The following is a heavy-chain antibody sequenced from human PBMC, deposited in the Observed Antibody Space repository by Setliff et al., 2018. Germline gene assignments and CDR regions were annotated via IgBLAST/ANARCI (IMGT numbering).Heavy chain of an antibody. V-gene: IGHV3-23*01. Sequence: GGSLRLSCAASGFTFSSYAMTWVRQAPGKGLEWVSVISGSGGSTYYADSVKGRFTISRDKAHHSLFLQMNDLRVEDTATYYCAKDRVNDGVWDFDSWGQGTLVTVSS. CDR3: AKDRVNDGVWDFDS. CDR1: GFTFSSYA. J-gene: IGHJ4*02. D-gene: IGHD4-17*01. CDR2: ISGSGGST.